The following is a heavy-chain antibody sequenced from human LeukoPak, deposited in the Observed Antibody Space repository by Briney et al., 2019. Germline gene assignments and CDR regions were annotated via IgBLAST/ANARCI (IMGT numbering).Heavy chain of an antibody. Sequence: SETLSLTCAVYGGSFSGYYWSWIRQPPGKGLEWIGEINHSGSTNYNPSLKSRVTISVDTSKNQFSLKLSSVTAADTAVYYCARVRGAAVAGTPERAFDYWGQGTLVTVSS. CDR2: INHSGST. J-gene: IGHJ4*02. CDR3: ARVRGAAVAGTPERAFDY. V-gene: IGHV4-34*01. CDR1: GGSFSGYY. D-gene: IGHD6-19*01.